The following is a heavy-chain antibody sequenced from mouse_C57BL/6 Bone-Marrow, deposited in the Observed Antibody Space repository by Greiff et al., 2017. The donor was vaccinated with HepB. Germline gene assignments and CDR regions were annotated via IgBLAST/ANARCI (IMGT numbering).Heavy chain of an antibody. Sequence: VQLQQSGGDLVKPGGSLKLSCAASGFTFSSYGMSWVRQTPDKRLEWVATISSGGSYTYYPDSVKGRFTISRDNAKNTLYLQMSSLKSEDTAMYYCARIYDGYYDYYAMDYWGQGTSVTVSS. V-gene: IGHV5-6*01. CDR1: GFTFSSYG. D-gene: IGHD2-3*01. J-gene: IGHJ4*01. CDR2: ISSGGSYT. CDR3: ARIYDGYYDYYAMDY.